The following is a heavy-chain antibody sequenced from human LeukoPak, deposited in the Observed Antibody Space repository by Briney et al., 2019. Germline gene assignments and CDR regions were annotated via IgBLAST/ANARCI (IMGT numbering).Heavy chain of an antibody. CDR3: AKVLAGYYAPFDY. Sequence: GGSLRLSCAASGIPFSNNAMSWVRQAPGKGLEWVSTISNSSANAYYADSVKGRFTISRDNSKNTLYLQMHSLRAEDTALYYCAKVLAGYYAPFDYWGQGTLVTVSS. J-gene: IGHJ4*02. CDR1: GIPFSNNA. V-gene: IGHV3-23*01. CDR2: ISNSSANA. D-gene: IGHD3-9*01.